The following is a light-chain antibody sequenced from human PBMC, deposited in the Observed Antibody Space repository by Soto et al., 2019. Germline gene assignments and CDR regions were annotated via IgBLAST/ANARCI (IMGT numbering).Light chain of an antibody. J-gene: IGKJ5*01. CDR3: HQFYNSPRT. Sequence: SPTPLAASPSERATLSCSAGQNIHTNLPWYQQKPGQAPRFLLYGASTGATGLPARFSGSGSGTEVTLTINRLPAEACAVYYCHQFYNSPRTFGQGTRLEIK. CDR2: GAS. CDR1: QNIHTN. V-gene: IGKV3-15*01.